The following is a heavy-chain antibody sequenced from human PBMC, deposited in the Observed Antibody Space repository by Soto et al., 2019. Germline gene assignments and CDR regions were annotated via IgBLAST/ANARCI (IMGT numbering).Heavy chain of an antibody. J-gene: IGHJ1*01. CDR3: ARGGSNYLPLQY. D-gene: IGHD3-10*01. CDR2: INDSGST. Sequence: QVQLQESGPGMVKPSETLSLTCTVSGGSISGYYWSWIRQPPGKGLEWIGYINDSGSTNYNPSLTRRVTISIDTSKNQFSLNLNSVTAADTAMYFCARGGSNYLPLQYWGQGTLVTVAS. CDR1: GGSISGYY. V-gene: IGHV4-59*01.